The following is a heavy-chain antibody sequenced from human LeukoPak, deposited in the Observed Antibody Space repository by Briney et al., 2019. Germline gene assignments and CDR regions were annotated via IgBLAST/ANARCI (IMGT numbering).Heavy chain of an antibody. V-gene: IGHV3-53*01. Sequence: PGGSLRLSCAASGFTVSSNYMSWVRQAPGKGLEWVSVIYSGGSTYYADSVKGRFTISRDNSKNTLYLQMNSLRAEDTAVYYCARVVPYGSASSVLGDWGQGTLVTVSS. CDR2: IYSGGST. CDR1: GFTVSSNY. CDR3: ARVVPYGSASSVLGD. J-gene: IGHJ4*02. D-gene: IGHD3-10*01.